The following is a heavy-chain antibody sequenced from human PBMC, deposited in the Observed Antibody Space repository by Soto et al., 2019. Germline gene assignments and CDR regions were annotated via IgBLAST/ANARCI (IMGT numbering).Heavy chain of an antibody. CDR2: IIPILGIP. CDR1: GGTFSSYT. Sequence: QVQLVQSGAEVKKPGSSVKVSCKASGGTFSSYTISWVRQAPGQGLEWMGRIIPILGIPNYAQKFQGRVTXTXXKTTSTAYMELSSLRSEDTAVYYCARFRGSYGMDVWGQGTTVTVSS. D-gene: IGHD3-10*01. J-gene: IGHJ6*02. V-gene: IGHV1-69*02. CDR3: ARFRGSYGMDV.